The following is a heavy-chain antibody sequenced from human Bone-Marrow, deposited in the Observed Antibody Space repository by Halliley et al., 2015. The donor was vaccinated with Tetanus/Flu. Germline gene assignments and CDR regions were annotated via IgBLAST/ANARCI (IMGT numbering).Heavy chain of an antibody. CDR2: IYHTGNS. CDR1: GGSVSGDYS. J-gene: IGHJ3*01. CDR3: ARGTLLDAFDV. V-gene: IGHV4-30-2*01. Sequence: TLSLTCSISGGSVSGDYSWSWIRQPPGKGLEWIGYIYHTGNSYYNPSLTSRPTISIDRSKNQISLKLTSMTAADTAVYYCARGTLLDAFDVWGPGTRVTVSS.